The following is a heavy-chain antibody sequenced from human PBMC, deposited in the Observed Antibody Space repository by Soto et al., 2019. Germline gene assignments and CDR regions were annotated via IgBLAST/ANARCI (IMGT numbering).Heavy chain of an antibody. CDR3: AILYYYDSGDYYSNYQYYGMDV. J-gene: IGHJ6*02. D-gene: IGHD3-22*01. CDR1: GGMFYSSA. CDR2: MHPYGGST. Sequence: ASVKVSCKASGGMFYSSAINWVRQAPGQGPEWMGIMHPYGGSTGYAQKFQGRVTLTRDTSTRTDYMELSSLRSDDTAVYYCAILYYYDSGDYYSNYQYYGMDVWDQGTTVTVSS. V-gene: IGHV1-46*02.